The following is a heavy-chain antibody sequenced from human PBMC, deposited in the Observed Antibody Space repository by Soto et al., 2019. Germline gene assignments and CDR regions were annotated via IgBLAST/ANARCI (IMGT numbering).Heavy chain of an antibody. CDR3: ARGRYGDY. CDR2: ISAHNGNT. Sequence: QVHLVQSGAEVKKPGASVKVSCKASGYTFTSYGITWVRQAPGQGLEWMGWISAHNGNTDYAQKLQGRVIVTRDTSASTAYMELRSLRSDDTAVYYCARGRYGDYWGQGALVTVSS. J-gene: IGHJ4*02. V-gene: IGHV1-18*01. D-gene: IGHD1-1*01. CDR1: GYTFTSYG.